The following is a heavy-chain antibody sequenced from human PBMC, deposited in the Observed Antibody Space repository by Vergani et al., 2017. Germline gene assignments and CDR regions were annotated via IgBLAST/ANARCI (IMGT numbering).Heavy chain of an antibody. D-gene: IGHD5-24*01. CDR2: IIPILGIA. V-gene: IGHV1-69*08. Sequence: QVQLVQSGAEVKKPGSSVKVSCKASGGTFSSYTISWVRQAPGQGLEWMGRIIPILGIANYAQKFQGRVTITADNSTSTAYMELSSLRSEDTAVYYCARDDGYNPVYYYYYGMDVWGQGTTVTVSS. CDR3: ARDDGYNPVYYYYYGMDV. CDR1: GGTFSSYT. J-gene: IGHJ6*02.